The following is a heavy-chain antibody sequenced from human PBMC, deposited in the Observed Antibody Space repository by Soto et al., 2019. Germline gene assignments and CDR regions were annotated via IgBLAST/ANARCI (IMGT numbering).Heavy chain of an antibody. CDR3: ARAGNCTSTTCFSGWLDP. J-gene: IGHJ5*02. Sequence: QVQLVQSGAEIKKPGASVKVSCKAFGYTFTSYSMHWVRQAPGQRLEWMGWINTDNGKTRDSQKFQDRVTRTRDTSANTVYMEVNSLTSEDTAVYYCARAGNCTSTTCFSGWLDPWGQGTLVTVSS. CDR1: GYTFTSYS. D-gene: IGHD2-2*01. V-gene: IGHV1-3*04. CDR2: INTDNGKT.